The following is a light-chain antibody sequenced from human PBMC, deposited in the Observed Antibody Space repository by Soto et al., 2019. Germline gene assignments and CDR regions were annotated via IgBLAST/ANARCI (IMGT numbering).Light chain of an antibody. J-gene: IGKJ1*01. CDR2: DAS. CDR1: QNINNW. Sequence: DIQMTPSPSTLSASIGDRVTITCRASQNINNWIAWYQQKPGKAPKFLIYDASTLESGVPSRFSGSGFGTEFSLTISSLQPDDFGSYYCQHMRTFGQGTKVDI. V-gene: IGKV1-5*01. CDR3: QHMRT.